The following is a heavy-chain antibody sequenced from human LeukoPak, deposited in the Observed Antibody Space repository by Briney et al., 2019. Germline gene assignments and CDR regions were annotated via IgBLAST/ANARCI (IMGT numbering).Heavy chain of an antibody. CDR3: ARLSPFGY. CDR2: INHSGST. V-gene: IGHV4-34*01. J-gene: IGHJ4*02. CDR1: GGSFSGYY. Sequence: SETLSLTCAVYGGSFSGYYWSWIRQPPGNGLEWIGEINHSGSTNYNPSLKSRVTISVDTSKNQFSLKLSSVTAADTAVYYCARLSPFGYWGQGTLVTVSS. D-gene: IGHD3-3*02.